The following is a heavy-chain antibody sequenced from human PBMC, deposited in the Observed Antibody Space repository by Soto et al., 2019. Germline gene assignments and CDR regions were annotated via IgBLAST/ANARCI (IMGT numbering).Heavy chain of an antibody. D-gene: IGHD2-2*02. V-gene: IGHV3-48*02. CDR2: ISSSSTI. CDR3: ARDFVPAAIWQRPSAFDY. J-gene: IGHJ4*02. CDR1: GFTFSSYS. Sequence: PGGSLRLSCAASGFTFSSYSMNWVRQAPGKGLEWVSYISSSSTIYYADSVKGRFTISRDNAKNSLYLQMNSLRDEDTAVYYCARDFVPAAIWQRPSAFDYWGQGTLVT.